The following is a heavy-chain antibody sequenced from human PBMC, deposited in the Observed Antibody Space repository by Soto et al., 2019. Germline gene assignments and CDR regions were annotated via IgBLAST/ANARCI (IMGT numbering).Heavy chain of an antibody. CDR2: IYFTGST. V-gene: IGHV4-61*01. Sequence: SETLSLTCTVSGGAVSSGTYYWSWIRQPPGKGLEWIGHIYFTGSTNYNPSLKSRVTMSLDTSRNQFSLKLSSVTAADTAVYYCTRGPPRVQWFDPWGLGTLVTVSA. J-gene: IGHJ5*02. CDR3: TRGPPRVQWFDP. CDR1: GGAVSSGTYY.